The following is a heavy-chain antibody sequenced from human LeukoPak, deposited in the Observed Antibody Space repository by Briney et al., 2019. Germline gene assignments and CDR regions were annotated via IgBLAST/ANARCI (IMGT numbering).Heavy chain of an antibody. CDR2: INSDGSSI. CDR1: GFTFSSYS. Sequence: PGGSLRLSCAASGFTFSSYSMNCVRQAPGKGLVWVSRINSDGSSIVYADSVKGRFTISRDNAKNTLYLQMNNLRAEDTAVYYCAREGPDYYFDSWGHGTLVTVSS. J-gene: IGHJ4*01. CDR3: AREGPDYYFDS. V-gene: IGHV3-74*01.